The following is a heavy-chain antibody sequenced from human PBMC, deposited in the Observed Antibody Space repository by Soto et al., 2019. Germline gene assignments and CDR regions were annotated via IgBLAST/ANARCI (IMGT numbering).Heavy chain of an antibody. Sequence: QVQLVQSGDEVKKPGASVKVSCKASGYIFVNYGIAWVRQAPRQGLEWMGWISPYTGNTHSASKVQGRLTMTTDTSTSTAYMDLPSLTSDATAVYYCVMVDNYVTPTPQDVWGQGTTVTVSS. D-gene: IGHD3-16*01. CDR3: VMVDNYVTPTPQDV. CDR1: GYIFVNYG. V-gene: IGHV1-18*01. CDR2: ISPYTGNT. J-gene: IGHJ6*02.